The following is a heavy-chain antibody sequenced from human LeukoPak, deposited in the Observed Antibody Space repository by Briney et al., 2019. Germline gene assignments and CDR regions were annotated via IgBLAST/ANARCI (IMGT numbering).Heavy chain of an antibody. CDR2: ISYDGGET. CDR1: RGFFIDYA. Sequence: GGSLRLSCEVPRGFFIDYAMHWVRQTPAKGLEWLAVISYDGGETYYGDSVKGRCTISRDTSKSKLFLQMNILRPDDTAQYYCARSAVSYKYYFYGMDVWGPGTSVIVSS. D-gene: IGHD5-24*01. CDR3: ARSAVSYKYYFYGMDV. J-gene: IGHJ6*02. V-gene: IGHV3-30*03.